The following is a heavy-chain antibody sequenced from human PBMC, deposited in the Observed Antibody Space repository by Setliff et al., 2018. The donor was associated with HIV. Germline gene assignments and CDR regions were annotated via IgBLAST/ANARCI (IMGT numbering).Heavy chain of an antibody. V-gene: IGHV1-69*10. Sequence: SVKVSCKASGGTFNTYVISWLRQAPGQGLEWMGGIIPILGVANYAQKFQGRLTITADKSTNTAYMELSSLKSDDTAVYYCARGPEEGDCSGGSCYGNFDPWGQGTLVTSPQ. CDR3: ARGPEEGDCSGGSCYGNFDP. D-gene: IGHD2-15*01. CDR2: IIPILGVA. CDR1: GGTFNTYV. J-gene: IGHJ5*02.